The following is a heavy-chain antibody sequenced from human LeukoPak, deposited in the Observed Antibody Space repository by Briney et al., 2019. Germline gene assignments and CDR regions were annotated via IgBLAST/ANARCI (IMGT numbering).Heavy chain of an antibody. J-gene: IGHJ5*02. V-gene: IGHV1-18*01. CDR1: GYTFTSYG. D-gene: IGHD6-13*01. CDR2: ISAYNGNT. CDR3: ARDRAAAAGNWFDP. Sequence: ASVKVSCKASGYTFTSYGISWVRQAPGQGLEWMGWISAYNGNTNYAQKLQGRVTMTTDTSTSTAYIELRSLRSDDTAVYYCARDRAAAAGNWFDPWGQGTLVTVSS.